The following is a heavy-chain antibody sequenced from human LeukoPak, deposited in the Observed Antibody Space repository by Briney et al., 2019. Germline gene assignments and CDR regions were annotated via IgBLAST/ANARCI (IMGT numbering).Heavy chain of an antibody. J-gene: IGHJ4*02. Sequence: PGGSLRLPCAASGFTFSSHAMSWVRQAPGKGLEWVSAISGSGGSTYYADSVKGRFTISRDNSKNTLYLQMNSLRAEDTAVYYCAKGWQWLISYWGQGTLVTVSS. D-gene: IGHD6-19*01. CDR2: ISGSGGST. CDR1: GFTFSSHA. CDR3: AKGWQWLISY. V-gene: IGHV3-23*01.